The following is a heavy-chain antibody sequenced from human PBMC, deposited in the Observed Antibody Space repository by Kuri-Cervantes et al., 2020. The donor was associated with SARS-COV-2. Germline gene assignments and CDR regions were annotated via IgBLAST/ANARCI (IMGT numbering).Heavy chain of an antibody. V-gene: IGHV4-59*12. CDR3: ARVSSGGGGYYFDY. Sequence: SQTLSLPCAVSGGSFSGYYWSWIRQPPGKGLEWIGYIYYSGSTNYNPALKSRVTISVDTSKNQFSLKLSSVTAADTAVYYCARVSSGGGGYYFDYWGQGTLVTVSS. CDR2: IYYSGST. J-gene: IGHJ4*02. D-gene: IGHD6-19*01. CDR1: GGSFSGYY.